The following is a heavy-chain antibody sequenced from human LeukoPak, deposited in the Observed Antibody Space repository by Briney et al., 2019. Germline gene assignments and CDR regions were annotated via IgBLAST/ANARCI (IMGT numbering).Heavy chain of an antibody. CDR1: AFSLSGFY. CDR2: TKPNSGGA. Sequence: ASVTVSCKASAFSLSGFYIHCVRQAPGQGLEWMGWTKPNSGGANYADNFEGRVTMTRDTSPNTACMELSKLTSDDAAVYYCTRASREEGYVYGADFFDSWGQGTLIIVS. CDR3: TRASREEGYVYGADFFDS. J-gene: IGHJ4*02. V-gene: IGHV1-2*02. D-gene: IGHD5-18*01.